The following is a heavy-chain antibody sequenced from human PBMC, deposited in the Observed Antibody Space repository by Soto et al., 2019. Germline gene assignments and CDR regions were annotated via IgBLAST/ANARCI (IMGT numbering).Heavy chain of an antibody. J-gene: IGHJ5*02. D-gene: IGHD2-15*01. CDR1: GYSFTSYW. V-gene: IGHV5-51*01. Sequence: PGESLRISCKGSGYSFTSYWIGWVRQMPGKGLEWMGIIYPGDSDTRYSPSFEGQVTISADKSITTAYLQWSSLKASDTAMYYCARSGYCSGGSGLTEEEANWCDRWGQGNLV. CDR3: ARSGYCSGGSGLTEEEANWCDR. CDR2: IYPGDSDT.